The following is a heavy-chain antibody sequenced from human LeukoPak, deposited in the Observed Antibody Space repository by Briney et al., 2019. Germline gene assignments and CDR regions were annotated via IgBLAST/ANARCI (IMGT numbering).Heavy chain of an antibody. CDR2: MIPILGIA. Sequence: ASVKVSCKASGGTFSSYTISWVRQAPGQGLERMGRMIPILGIANYAQKFQGRVTITADKSTSTAYMELSSLRSEDTTVYYCARDLGGHYDILTGYYNLDYWGQGTLVTVSS. J-gene: IGHJ4*02. V-gene: IGHV1-69*04. CDR3: ARDLGGHYDILTGYYNLDY. CDR1: GGTFSSYT. D-gene: IGHD3-9*01.